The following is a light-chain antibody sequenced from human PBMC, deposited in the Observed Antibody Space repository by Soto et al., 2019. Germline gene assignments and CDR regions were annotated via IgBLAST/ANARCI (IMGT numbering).Light chain of an antibody. J-gene: IGKJ5*01. CDR2: SAS. Sequence: DIQMTQSPSSLSASVGDRVTITCRASQDISVYLAWYQQKPGKVPKLLIYSASTLQSGVPSRFSGSGSGTDFTLTISSLQPEDVATYCCQKFNTAPRTFGQGTRLEIK. V-gene: IGKV1-27*01. CDR3: QKFNTAPRT. CDR1: QDISVY.